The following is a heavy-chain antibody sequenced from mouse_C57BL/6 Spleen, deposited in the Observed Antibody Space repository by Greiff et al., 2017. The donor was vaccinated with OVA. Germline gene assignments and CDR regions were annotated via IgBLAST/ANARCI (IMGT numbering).Heavy chain of an antibody. D-gene: IGHD2-5*01. V-gene: IGHV1-42*01. CDR1: GYSFTGYY. Sequence: EVQLQQSGPELVKPGASVKISCKASGYSFTGYYMNWVKQSPEKSLEWIGEINPSTGGTTYNQKFKAKATLTVDKSSSTAYMQLKSLTSEDSAVYYCARGDYYSKGVAYWGQGTLVTVSA. CDR2: INPSTGGT. J-gene: IGHJ3*01. CDR3: ARGDYYSKGVAY.